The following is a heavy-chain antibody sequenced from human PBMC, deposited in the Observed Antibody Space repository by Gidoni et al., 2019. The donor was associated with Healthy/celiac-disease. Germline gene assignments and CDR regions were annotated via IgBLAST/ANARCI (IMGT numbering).Heavy chain of an antibody. Sequence: QVQLVESGGGVVQPGRSLRLSFAASGFTFSSYAMPWVRQAPGKGLEWVAVISYDGSNKYYADSVKGRFTISRDNSKNTLYLQMNSLRAEDTAVYYCAREGTESHDYWGQGTLVTVSS. CDR2: ISYDGSNK. D-gene: IGHD2-8*02. J-gene: IGHJ4*02. V-gene: IGHV3-30*01. CDR3: AREGTESHDY. CDR1: GFTFSSYA.